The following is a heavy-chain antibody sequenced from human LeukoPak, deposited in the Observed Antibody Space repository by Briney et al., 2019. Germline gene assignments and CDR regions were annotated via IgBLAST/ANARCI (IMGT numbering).Heavy chain of an antibody. V-gene: IGHV4-59*01. J-gene: IGHJ4*02. CDR2: IYYSGST. D-gene: IGHD1-7*01. CDR1: GGSISSYY. CDR3: ARGSRELYYFDY. Sequence: SSETLSLTCTVSGGSISSYYWSWIRQPPGKGLEWIGYIYYSGSTKYNPSLKSRVTISVDASKTQFSLKLNSVTAADAAVYYCARGSRELYYFDYWGQGTLVTVSS.